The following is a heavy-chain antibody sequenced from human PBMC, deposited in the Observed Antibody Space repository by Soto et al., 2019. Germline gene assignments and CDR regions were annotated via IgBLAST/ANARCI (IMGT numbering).Heavy chain of an antibody. Sequence: QVQLVQSGAEVKKPGSSVKVSCKASGGTFSSYAISWVRQAPGQGLEWMGGIIPISDTTNYAQKFQGRVTITADESTSTAYMELSRRRSEDTAVYYCARSHGSSTSLEIYYYYCYGMDVWGPWTTVTVSS. D-gene: IGHD2-2*01. J-gene: IGHJ6*02. V-gene: IGHV1-69*01. CDR1: GGTFSSYA. CDR3: ARSHGSSTSLEIYYYYCYGMDV. CDR2: IIPISDTT.